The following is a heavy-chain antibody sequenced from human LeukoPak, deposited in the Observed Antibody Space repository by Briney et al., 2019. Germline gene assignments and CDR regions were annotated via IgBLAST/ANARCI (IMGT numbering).Heavy chain of an antibody. J-gene: IGHJ5*02. CDR1: GVSFSGYY. V-gene: IGHV4-34*01. D-gene: IGHD2-15*01. Sequence: AETLSLTCAVYGVSFSGYYWSWLRQPPGKGREWIGEINHSGSTNYNPSLKSRVNISVETSKNQFSLKLSSVTAADTAVYYCARGSPKWWSRNWFDPWGQGTLVTVSS. CDR3: ARGSPKWWSRNWFDP. CDR2: INHSGST.